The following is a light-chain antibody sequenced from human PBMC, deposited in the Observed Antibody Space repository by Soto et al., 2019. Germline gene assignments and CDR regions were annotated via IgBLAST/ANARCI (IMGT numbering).Light chain of an antibody. Sequence: DIQMTQSPSSLSASVGDRVTITCRASQSISSYLNWYQQKPGKTPKHLIYAASSLQSGVPSRFSGSGSGTEFTLTISSLQPEDFATYYCQQSYSTLFTFGPGTKVDIK. V-gene: IGKV1-39*01. J-gene: IGKJ3*01. CDR2: AAS. CDR1: QSISSY. CDR3: QQSYSTLFT.